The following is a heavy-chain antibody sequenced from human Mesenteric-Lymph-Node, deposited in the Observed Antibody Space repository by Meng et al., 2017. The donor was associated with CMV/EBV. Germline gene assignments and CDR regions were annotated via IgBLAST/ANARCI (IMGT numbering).Heavy chain of an antibody. J-gene: IGHJ6*02. CDR3: ARGMYDFSSGYYSRPPNYAVDV. V-gene: IGHV3-66*02. CDR1: GFTVTNNY. D-gene: IGHD3-3*01. CDR2: LYSGGNS. Sequence: GESLKISCAASGFTVTNNYMTWVRPAPGKGLEWVSVLYSGGNSYYTDSVKGRFIISRDNSKNTLFLQMNSLRTEDSAIYYCARGMYDFSSGYYSRPPNYAVDVWGQGTTVTVSS.